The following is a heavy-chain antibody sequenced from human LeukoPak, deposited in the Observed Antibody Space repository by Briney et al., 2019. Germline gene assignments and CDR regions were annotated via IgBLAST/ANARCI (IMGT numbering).Heavy chain of an antibody. V-gene: IGHV3-21*01. Sequence: PGGSLRLSCAASGFTFSSYSMNWVRQAPGKGLEWVSSISSSSSYIYYADSVKGRFTISRDNAKNSLYLQMNSLRAEDTAVYYCARDHGYYDSSGFDYWGQGTLVTVSS. CDR2: ISSSSSYI. CDR1: GFTFSSYS. CDR3: ARDHGYYDSSGFDY. J-gene: IGHJ4*02. D-gene: IGHD3-22*01.